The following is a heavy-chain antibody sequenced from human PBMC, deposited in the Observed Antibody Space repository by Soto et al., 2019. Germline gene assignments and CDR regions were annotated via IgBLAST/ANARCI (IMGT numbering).Heavy chain of an antibody. CDR3: ARGDSDRYDGNGYLGRH. D-gene: IGHD3-22*01. V-gene: IGHV3-74*01. J-gene: IGHJ4*02. CDR2: IKSDGSGT. CDR1: GFTFSSYW. Sequence: EVQLVESGGGLVQPGESLTLSCAASGFTFSSYWMHWVRQAPGKGLVWVSRIKSDGSGTYYADFVKGRLTISRDNAKNTLYLQMNSLRVEDTAVYFCARGDSDRYDGNGYLGRHWGQGTLVTVSS.